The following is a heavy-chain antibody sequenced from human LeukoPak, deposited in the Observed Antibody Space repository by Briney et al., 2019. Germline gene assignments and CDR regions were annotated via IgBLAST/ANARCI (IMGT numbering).Heavy chain of an antibody. Sequence: GESLKISCKGSGYSFPNYWIGWVRQMPGKGLEWMGIIYPGDSHTRYSPSFQDQVTISVDKSISTAYLQWSSLKASDTAMYYCARRPYAYTSSATLGSYNWFDPWGQGSLVTVSS. CDR2: IYPGDSHT. CDR1: GYSFPNYW. V-gene: IGHV5-51*01. J-gene: IGHJ5*02. CDR3: ARRPYAYTSSATLGSYNWFDP. D-gene: IGHD2-2*02.